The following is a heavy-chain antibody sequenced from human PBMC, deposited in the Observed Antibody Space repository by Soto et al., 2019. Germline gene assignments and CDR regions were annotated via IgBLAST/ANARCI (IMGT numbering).Heavy chain of an antibody. J-gene: IGHJ4*02. CDR2: IYSAGSA. V-gene: IGHV3-66*01. CDR1: GFTVSSYY. Sequence: GGSLRLSCAASGFTVSSYYMSWVRQAPGKGLEWVSVIYSAGSADFADSVKGRFTISRDNSKNTLYLQMSSLRAEDTAVYYCARVPSSNYHYFDYWGQGTLVTVSS. D-gene: IGHD6-13*01. CDR3: ARVPSSNYHYFDY.